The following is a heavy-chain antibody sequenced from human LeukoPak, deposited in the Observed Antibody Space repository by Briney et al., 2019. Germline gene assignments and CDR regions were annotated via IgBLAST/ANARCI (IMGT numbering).Heavy chain of an antibody. Sequence: GGSLRLSCAASGFTFYRYWMHWVRQASGKGLVWVAHINVDGSLTTYADSMKGRFSISRGNAKNTLYLQMSSLRAEDTAVYYCVRDTHPAAAPDYFYYYGMDVWGQGTTVTVSS. CDR2: INVDGSLT. CDR3: VRDTHPAAAPDYFYYYGMDV. CDR1: GFTFYRYW. D-gene: IGHD6-25*01. V-gene: IGHV3-74*03. J-gene: IGHJ6*02.